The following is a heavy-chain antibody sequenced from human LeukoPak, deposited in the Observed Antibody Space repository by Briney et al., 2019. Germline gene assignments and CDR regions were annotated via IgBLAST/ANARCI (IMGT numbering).Heavy chain of an antibody. Sequence: SETLSLTCTVSGGSISSSSYYWGWIRQPPGKGLEWIGSIYYSGSTYYNPSLKSRVTISVDTSKNQFSLKLSSVTAADTAVYYCATTQLRYFDWLSGSGNWFDPWGQGTLVTVSS. V-gene: IGHV4-39*01. CDR2: IYYSGST. CDR3: ATTQLRYFDWLSGSGNWFDP. J-gene: IGHJ5*02. CDR1: GGSISSSSYY. D-gene: IGHD3-9*01.